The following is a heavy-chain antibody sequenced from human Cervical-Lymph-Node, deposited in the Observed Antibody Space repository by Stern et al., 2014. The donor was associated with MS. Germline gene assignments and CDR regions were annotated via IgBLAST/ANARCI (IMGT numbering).Heavy chain of an antibody. J-gene: IGHJ4*02. CDR2: IIPIHGIA. Sequence: QVQLVQSGAEVKKPGSSVKVSCKASGGTFSSYTISWVRQAPGQGLEWMGRIIPIHGIAKYAQKFQGRVTITADKSTSTAYMELSSLRSEDTAVYYCARDSTVALAPLDYWGQGTLVTVSS. CDR1: GGTFSSYT. D-gene: IGHD4-23*01. V-gene: IGHV1-69*04. CDR3: ARDSTVALAPLDY.